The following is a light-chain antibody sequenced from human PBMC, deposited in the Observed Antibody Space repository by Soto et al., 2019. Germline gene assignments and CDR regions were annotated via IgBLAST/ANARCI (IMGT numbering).Light chain of an antibody. CDR1: QSPCTW. J-gene: IGKJ4*01. Sequence: DIQMTQSPSTLSASVGDRVIITCRASQSPCTWMPWYQQKPGTAPVLLIYDVSKLESGVPSRFSGKASGTEFTLAITSLQPDEFATYYWQQYFSYPLTFGGGTKVEIK. V-gene: IGKV1-5*01. CDR3: QQYFSYPLT. CDR2: DVS.